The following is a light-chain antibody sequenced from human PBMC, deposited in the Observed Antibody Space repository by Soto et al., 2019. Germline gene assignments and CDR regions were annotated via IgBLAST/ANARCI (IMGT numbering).Light chain of an antibody. CDR3: QQYYSYPIT. J-gene: IGKJ5*01. CDR2: AAS. CDR1: KGISSY. Sequence: AIRMTQSPSSFSASTGDRVTITCRASKGISSYLAWYQQKPGKAPKLLIYAASTLQSGVPSRFSGSGSGTDFTLTISCLQAEDFAPYYCQQYYSYPITFCQGTRLEIK. V-gene: IGKV1-8*01.